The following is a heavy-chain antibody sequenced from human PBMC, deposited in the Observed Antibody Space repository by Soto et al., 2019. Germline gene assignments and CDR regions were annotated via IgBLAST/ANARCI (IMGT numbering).Heavy chain of an antibody. V-gene: IGHV4-59*08. CDR3: ARPTKGGAFEL. Sequence: QVHLQESGPGLVKPSETLSLTCIVSGGSISGYYWSWIRQPPGKGLEWIGYIYYSGGANYNPSLTSGVSISVDTSNNQFSLRLTSVTAADTAVYYGARPTKGGAFELWGQGTMVTVSS. CDR2: IYYSGGA. J-gene: IGHJ3*01. CDR1: GGSISGYY.